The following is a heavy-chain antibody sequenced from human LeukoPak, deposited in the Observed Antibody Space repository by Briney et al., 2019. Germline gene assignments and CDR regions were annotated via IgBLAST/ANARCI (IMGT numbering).Heavy chain of an antibody. J-gene: IGHJ3*01. CDR3: ARAREGATPLRAFDF. V-gene: IGHV4-61*02. CDR2: IYTSGST. Sequence: SETLSLTCTVSGGSISSGSYYWSWIRQPAGKGLEWIGRIYTSGSTNYNPSLKSRVTISVDKSKNQFSLKLTSVTAADTAFYYCARAREGATPLRAFDFWGQGTVVTVSS. D-gene: IGHD1-26*01. CDR1: GGSISSGSYY.